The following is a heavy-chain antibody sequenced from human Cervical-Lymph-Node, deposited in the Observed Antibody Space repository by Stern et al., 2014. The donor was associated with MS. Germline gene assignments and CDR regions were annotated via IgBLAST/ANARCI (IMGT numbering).Heavy chain of an antibody. D-gene: IGHD1-1*01. CDR2: ITPVFNSA. J-gene: IGHJ6*01. V-gene: IGHV1-69*06. Sequence: VQLVQSGAEVKKPGSSVRVSCKASGDTFTDYAISWVRQAPGQGPEWMGGITPVFNSADYARKFQGRLTITADKSRSTAYMELSSLTSEDTAVYYCAREVGSLAMDVWGQGTTVTVSS. CDR1: GDTFTDYA. CDR3: AREVGSLAMDV.